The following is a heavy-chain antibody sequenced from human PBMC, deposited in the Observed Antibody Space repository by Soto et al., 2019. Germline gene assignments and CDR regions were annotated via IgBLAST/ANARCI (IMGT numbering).Heavy chain of an antibody. CDR2: MNPKSANT. Sequence: ASVKVSCKASRYTFISYDINWVRQATGQGLEWMGWMNPKSANTGYAQNFQGRVTMTRNTSISTAYMELSSLRSEDTAVYYCARDHPYSGNWAFDYWGQGALVTVSS. CDR3: ARDHPYSGNWAFDY. D-gene: IGHD6-13*01. V-gene: IGHV1-8*01. CDR1: RYTFISYD. J-gene: IGHJ4*02.